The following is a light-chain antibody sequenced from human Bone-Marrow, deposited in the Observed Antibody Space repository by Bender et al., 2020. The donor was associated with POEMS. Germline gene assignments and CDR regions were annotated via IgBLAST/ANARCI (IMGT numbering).Light chain of an antibody. Sequence: QSVLTQPPSVSGAPGQRVTISCTGSSSNIGAGYDVHWYQQLPGTAPKLLVYGHNNRPSGVPDRFSGSKSGTSASLAISGLQAEDEADYYCQSYDSSLSVYVFGTGTKVTVL. V-gene: IGLV1-40*01. CDR1: SSNIGAGYD. CDR3: QSYDSSLSVYV. CDR2: GHN. J-gene: IGLJ1*01.